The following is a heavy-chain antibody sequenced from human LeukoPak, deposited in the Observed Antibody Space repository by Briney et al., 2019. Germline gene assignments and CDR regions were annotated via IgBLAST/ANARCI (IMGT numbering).Heavy chain of an antibody. CDR3: ARGYSVTIPFDY. V-gene: IGHV4-30-2*01. J-gene: IGHJ4*02. CDR2: IYHSGST. D-gene: IGHD4-17*01. CDR1: GGSISSGGYS. Sequence: SQTLSLTCAVSGGSISSGGYSWSWIRQPPEKGLEWIGYIYHSGSTYYNPSLKSRVTISVDRSKNQFSLKLSSVTAADTAVYYCARGYSVTIPFDYWGQGTLVTVSS.